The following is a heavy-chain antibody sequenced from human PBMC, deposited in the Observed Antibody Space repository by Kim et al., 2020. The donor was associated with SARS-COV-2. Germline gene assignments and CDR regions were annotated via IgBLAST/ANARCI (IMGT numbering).Heavy chain of an antibody. D-gene: IGHD3-9*01. CDR2: ISGGARNK. J-gene: IGHJ6*02. Sequence: VGSLRLSCVASGFTFNTYAMSWVRQAPGKGLEWVSVISGGARNKFYADSVRGRFTISRDNSKDTLYLQMNSLRDEDTALYYCAKLVIMGGYKYFYYYAMDVWGQGTMVTVSS. CDR1: GFTFNTYA. CDR3: AKLVIMGGYKYFYYYAMDV. V-gene: IGHV3-23*01.